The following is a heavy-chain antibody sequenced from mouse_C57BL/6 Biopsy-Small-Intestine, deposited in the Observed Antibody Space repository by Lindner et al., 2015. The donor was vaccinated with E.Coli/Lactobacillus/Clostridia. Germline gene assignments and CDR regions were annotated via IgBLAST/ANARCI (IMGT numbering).Heavy chain of an antibody. Sequence: SVKVSCKASGDTFKSYSINWVRQAPGQGLEWMGRFIPILASANYAQKFQGRVTVTADKATNTAYMELNSLRSDDAAVYYCTASYNYADRWFFVRKWGQGTLLTVSS. J-gene: IGHJ2*01. CDR1: GDTFKSYS. CDR3: TASYNYADRWFFVRK. D-gene: IGHD1-3*01. V-gene: IGHV1S17*01. CDR2: FIPILASA.